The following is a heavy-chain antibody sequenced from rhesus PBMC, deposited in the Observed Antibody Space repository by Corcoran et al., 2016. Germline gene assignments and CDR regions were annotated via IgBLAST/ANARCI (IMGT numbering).Heavy chain of an antibody. CDR3: AKDEGRDWDHYYDLRFDV. V-gene: IGHV4-80*01. CDR2: INGNWGSN. Sequence: QVQLQESGPGLVKPSETLSLPCAVSGGSFSLSWGPWIPHPPGRGLDCIGEINGNWGSNNYNPSLDSRVTISRDTSKNQFSLKLSSVTAADTAVYYCAKDEGRDWDHYYDLRFDVWGAGVLVTVSS. D-gene: IGHD3-22*01. CDR1: GGSFSLSW. J-gene: IGHJ5-1*01.